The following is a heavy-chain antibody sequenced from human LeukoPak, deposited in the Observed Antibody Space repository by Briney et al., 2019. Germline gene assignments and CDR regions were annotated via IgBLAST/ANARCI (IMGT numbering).Heavy chain of an antibody. Sequence: GGSLRLSCAASGFTFDDYGMSWVRQAPGKGLEWVSGINWNGGSTGYADSVKGRFTISRDNAKNSLYLQMNSLRAEDTALYHCARDRPLLYCSSTSCYPRGEGPYYMDVWGEGTTVTVSS. CDR3: ARDRPLLYCSSTSCYPRGEGPYYMDV. CDR1: GFTFDDYG. J-gene: IGHJ6*03. V-gene: IGHV3-20*01. CDR2: INWNGGST. D-gene: IGHD2-2*01.